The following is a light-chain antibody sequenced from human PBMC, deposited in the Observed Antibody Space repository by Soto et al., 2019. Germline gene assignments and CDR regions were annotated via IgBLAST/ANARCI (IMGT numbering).Light chain of an antibody. J-gene: IGKJ1*01. CDR3: HQYAGSPRT. V-gene: IGKV3-20*01. CDR2: VAS. Sequence: EIVLTQSPDTLSLSPGERATLSCRASQSLINNYLAWYQHRPGQAPRLLFYVASNRATGVPDRFSGSGSGTDFTLTISRLEPEDFAVYYCHQYAGSPRTFGQGTKVEIK. CDR1: QSLINNY.